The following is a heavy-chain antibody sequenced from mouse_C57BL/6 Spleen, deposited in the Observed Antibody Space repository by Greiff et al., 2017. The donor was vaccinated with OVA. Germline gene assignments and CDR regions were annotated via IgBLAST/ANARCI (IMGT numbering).Heavy chain of an antibody. D-gene: IGHD1-1*01. CDR1: GFTFSSYA. Sequence: DVHLVESGGGLVKPGGSLKLSCAASGFTFSSYAMSWVRQTPEKRLEWVATISDGGSYTYYPDNVKGRFTISRDNAKNNLYLQMSHLKSEDTAMYYCARDNYGSSLYWYFDVWGTGTTVTVSS. V-gene: IGHV5-4*01. CDR3: ARDNYGSSLYWYFDV. J-gene: IGHJ1*03. CDR2: ISDGGSYT.